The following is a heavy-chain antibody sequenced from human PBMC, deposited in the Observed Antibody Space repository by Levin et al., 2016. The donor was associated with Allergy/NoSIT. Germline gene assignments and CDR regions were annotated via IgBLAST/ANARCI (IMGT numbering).Heavy chain of an antibody. J-gene: IGHJ6*02. CDR1: GFTFSSYS. V-gene: IGHV3-21*01. CDR2: ISSSSSYI. CDR3: ARTKYGSGSYSLYYYYYYGMDV. D-gene: IGHD3-10*01. Sequence: GGSLRLSCAASGFTFSSYSMNWVRQAPGKGLEWVSSISSSSSYIYYADSVKGRFTISRDNAKNSLYLQMNSLRAEDTAVYYCARTKYGSGSYSLYYYYYYGMDVWGQGTTVTVSS.